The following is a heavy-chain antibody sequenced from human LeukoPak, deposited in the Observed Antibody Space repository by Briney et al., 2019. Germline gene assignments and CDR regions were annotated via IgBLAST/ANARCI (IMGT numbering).Heavy chain of an antibody. CDR2: LSGSGGST. Sequence: GGSLRLSCAASGFTFSSYAMRWVRQAPGRGLEWVSALSGSGGSTYYADSVKGRFTISRDNSKNTVYLQMNRLGAEDTAVYYCAKEHDYYFDYWGQGTLVTVSS. CDR3: AKEHDYYFDY. V-gene: IGHV3-23*01. CDR1: GFTFSSYA. D-gene: IGHD2-21*02. J-gene: IGHJ4*02.